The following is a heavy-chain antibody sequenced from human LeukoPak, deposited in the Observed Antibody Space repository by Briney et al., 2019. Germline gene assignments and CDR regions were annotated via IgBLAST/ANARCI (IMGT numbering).Heavy chain of an antibody. D-gene: IGHD4-17*01. V-gene: IGHV3-23*01. J-gene: IGHJ3*02. Sequence: GGSLRLSCAASGFIFSTSAMSWVRQAPGTGLEWVSAISANGAGTYFADSVKGRFTISRDNSKNTLYLQMNSLRAEDTAVYYCARDPNGDYIGAFEIWGQGTMVTVSS. CDR2: ISANGAGT. CDR1: GFIFSTSA. CDR3: ARDPNGDYIGAFEI.